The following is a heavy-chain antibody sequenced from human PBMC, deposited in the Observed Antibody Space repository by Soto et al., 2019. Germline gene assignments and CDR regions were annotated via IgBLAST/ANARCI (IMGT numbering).Heavy chain of an antibody. Sequence: GASVKVSCKASGYTFTSYDINWVRQATGQGLEWMGWMNPNSGNTGYAQRFQGRVTMTRNTSISTAYMELSSLRSEDTAVYYCASNWNGQYAFDIWGQGTMVTVSS. CDR2: MNPNSGNT. D-gene: IGHD1-20*01. V-gene: IGHV1-8*01. CDR1: GYTFTSYD. J-gene: IGHJ3*02. CDR3: ASNWNGQYAFDI.